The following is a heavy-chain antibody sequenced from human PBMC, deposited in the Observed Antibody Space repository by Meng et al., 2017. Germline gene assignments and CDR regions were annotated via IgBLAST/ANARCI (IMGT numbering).Heavy chain of an antibody. CDR2: LNSDGSST. CDR3: ARVVRKLLLWFGELNY. V-gene: IGHV3/OR16-13*01. D-gene: IGHD3-10*01. J-gene: IGHJ4*02. Sequence: GGGSDRPGWSMRLSCASSVFPFSSSWMNWVRQAPGKGLVWVSRLNSDGSSTSNADSMKGQFTISRDNAKNTLYLQMNSLRAEDTAVYYCARVVRKLLLWFGELNYWGLGTLVTVSS. CDR1: VFPFSSSW.